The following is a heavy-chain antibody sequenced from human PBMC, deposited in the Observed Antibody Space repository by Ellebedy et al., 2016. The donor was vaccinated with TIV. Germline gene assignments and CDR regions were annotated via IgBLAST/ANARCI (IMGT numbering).Heavy chain of an antibody. CDR3: ASSMTDTDAFDI. CDR2: INPSGGST. J-gene: IGHJ3*02. CDR1: GYTFTSYY. V-gene: IGHV1-46*01. Sequence: ASVKVSXXASGYTFTSYYMHWVRQAPGQGLEWMGIINPSGGSTSYAQKFQGRVTMTRDTSTSTVYMELSSLRSDDTAVYYCASSMTDTDAFDIWGQGTMVTVSS. D-gene: IGHD2/OR15-2a*01.